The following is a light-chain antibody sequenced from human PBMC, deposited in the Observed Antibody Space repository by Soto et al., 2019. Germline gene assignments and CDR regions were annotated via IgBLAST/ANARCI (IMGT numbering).Light chain of an antibody. J-gene: IGKJ3*01. V-gene: IGKV1-12*01. CDR3: QEVNSFPGVT. CDR1: QGISSW. CDR2: AAS. Sequence: DVQMTQSPSSVSASVGDRVTITCWASQGISSWLAWYQQKPGKAPKLLIHAASTLQGGVPSRFSGSGSGTDFTLTISSLQPDDFATYYCQEVNSFPGVTFGPGTKVDIK.